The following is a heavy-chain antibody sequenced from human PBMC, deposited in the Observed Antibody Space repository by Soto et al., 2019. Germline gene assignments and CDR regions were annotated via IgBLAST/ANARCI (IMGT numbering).Heavy chain of an antibody. CDR2: ISYDGSNK. D-gene: IGHD4-17*01. Sequence: QVQLVESGGGVVQPGRSLRLSCAASGFTFSSYGMHWVRQAPGKGLEWVAGISYDGSNKDYADSVKGRFTISRDNSKNTMYLHMNSLRPEDAAVYYCAKDLHYASPNDYGDFSPEYYFDYWGKGTLVTVSS. J-gene: IGHJ4*02. V-gene: IGHV3-30*18. CDR1: GFTFSSYG. CDR3: AKDLHYASPNDYGDFSPEYYFDY.